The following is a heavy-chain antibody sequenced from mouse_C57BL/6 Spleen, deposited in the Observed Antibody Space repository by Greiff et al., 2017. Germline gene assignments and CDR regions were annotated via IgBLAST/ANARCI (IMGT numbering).Heavy chain of an antibody. D-gene: IGHD3-2*02. CDR2: IHPSDSDT. V-gene: IGHV1-74*01. J-gene: IGHJ2*01. CDR3: APWVRSDYGY. CDR1: GYTFTSYW. Sequence: VQLQQPGAELVKPGASVKVSCKASGYTFTSYWMHWVKQRPGQGLEWIGRIHPSDSDTNYHQKFKGKATLTVDKSSSTAYMQLSRLTSEDSAVYYCAPWVRSDYGYWGKGTTLTVSS.